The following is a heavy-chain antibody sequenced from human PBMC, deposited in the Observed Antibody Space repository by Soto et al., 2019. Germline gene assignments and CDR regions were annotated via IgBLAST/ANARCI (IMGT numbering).Heavy chain of an antibody. CDR3: ARIRLELRSYYYYRIDV. V-gene: IGHV2-70*01. J-gene: IGHJ6*02. D-gene: IGHD1-7*01. CDR1: GFSLSTSGMC. CDR2: IDWDDDK. Sequence: SGPTLVNPTQTLTLTCTFSGFSLSTSGMCVSWIRQPPGKALEWLALIDWDDDKYYSTSLKTRLTISKDTSKNQVVLTMTNMDPVDTATYYCARIRLELRSYYYYRIDVWXQGTTVSVSS.